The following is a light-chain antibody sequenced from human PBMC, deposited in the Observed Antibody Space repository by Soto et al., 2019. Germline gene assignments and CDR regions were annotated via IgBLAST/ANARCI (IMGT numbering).Light chain of an antibody. CDR1: QAISNY. CDR2: AAS. J-gene: IGKJ5*01. Sequence: DIQMTQSPSSLSASVGDRVTITCRASQAISNYVAWFQQKPGKAPKSLIYAASSLRSGVPSKFSGSGSGTDFTLTISNLQPEDFATYYCPHYNTYPITFGQGTRLEI. CDR3: PHYNTYPIT. V-gene: IGKV1-16*02.